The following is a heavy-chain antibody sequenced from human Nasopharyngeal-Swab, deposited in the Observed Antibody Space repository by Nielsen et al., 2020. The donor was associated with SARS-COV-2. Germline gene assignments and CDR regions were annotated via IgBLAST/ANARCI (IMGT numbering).Heavy chain of an antibody. CDR2: IYTSGST. V-gene: IGHV4-4*07. CDR1: GGSISSYY. D-gene: IGHD3-10*01. Sequence: SETLSLTCTVSGGSISSYYWSWIRQPAGKGLEWIGRIYTSGSTNYNPSLKSRVTMSVDMSKNQFSLKLSSVTAADTAVYYCARESLHYYGSGSYYNVLDYWGQGTLVTVSS. J-gene: IGHJ4*02. CDR3: ARESLHYYGSGSYYNVLDY.